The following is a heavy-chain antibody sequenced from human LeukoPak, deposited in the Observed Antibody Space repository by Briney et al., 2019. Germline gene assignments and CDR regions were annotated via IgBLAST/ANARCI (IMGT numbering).Heavy chain of an antibody. V-gene: IGHV4-59*08. CDR1: GGSLTNYY. J-gene: IGHJ4*02. D-gene: IGHD5-12*01. CDR3: ARQPVAKYSFDY. Sequence: SETLSLTCTVSGGSLTNYYWSWIRQPPGKGLEWIAYVYYTGSTTYNPSLKSRVTISVDTSKNQFSLKLSSVTAADTAVYYCARQPVAKYSFDYWGQGALVTVSS. CDR2: VYYTGST.